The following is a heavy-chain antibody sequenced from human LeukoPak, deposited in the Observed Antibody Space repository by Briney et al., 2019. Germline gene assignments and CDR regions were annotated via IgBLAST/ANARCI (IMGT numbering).Heavy chain of an antibody. CDR1: GFTFSSHS. CDR3: AKDMVTKEEYYYYYMDV. Sequence: SGGSLRLSCAASGFTFSSHSMNWVRQAPGKGLEWVSSISSSSSYIYYADSVKGRFTISRDNAKNSLYLQMNSLRAEDTALYYCAKDMVTKEEYYYYYMDVWGKGTTVTISS. CDR2: ISSSSSYI. J-gene: IGHJ6*03. D-gene: IGHD2-21*02. V-gene: IGHV3-21*04.